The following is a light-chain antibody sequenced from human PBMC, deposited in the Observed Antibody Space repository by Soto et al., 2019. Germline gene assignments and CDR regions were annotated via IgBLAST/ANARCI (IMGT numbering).Light chain of an antibody. V-gene: IGLV2-14*01. Sequence: QSALTQPASVSGSPGQSITISCTGTSSDVGGYNYVSWYQQHPGKAPKLMIYEVSNRPSGVSNRFSGSKSGNTASLTISGRLAEDEADYYCSSYTSSSTWVFGGGTKLTVL. CDR2: EVS. CDR3: SSYTSSSTWV. J-gene: IGLJ3*02. CDR1: SSDVGGYNY.